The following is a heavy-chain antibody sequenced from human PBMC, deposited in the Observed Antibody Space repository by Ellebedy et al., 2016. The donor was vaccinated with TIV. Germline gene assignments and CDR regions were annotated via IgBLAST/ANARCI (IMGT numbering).Heavy chain of an antibody. D-gene: IGHD1-14*01. CDR1: GYTFTGYY. V-gene: IGHV1-2*02. Sequence: AASVKVSCKASGYTFTGYYMHWVRQAPGQGLEWMGWINPNSGGTNYAQKFQGRLTMTSDTSISTAYMELSRLGSDATAVYYGARAHQIGTWVYWGQGTLVTVSS. CDR2: INPNSGGT. CDR3: ARAHQIGTWVY. J-gene: IGHJ4*02.